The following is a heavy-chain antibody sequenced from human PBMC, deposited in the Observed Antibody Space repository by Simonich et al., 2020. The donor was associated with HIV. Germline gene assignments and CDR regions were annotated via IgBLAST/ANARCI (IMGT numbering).Heavy chain of an antibody. CDR2: ITYDGSNK. Sequence: VQLVESGGGVVQPGRSLRLSCAASGFTFSSYAMHWVRQAPGKGLEWVAVITYDGSNKYYADSVKGRCTISRDNSKNTLYLQMNGLRAEDTAVYYCASGGSISSVWADDYWGQGTLVTVSS. V-gene: IGHV3-30*07. D-gene: IGHD3-16*01. CDR3: ASGGSISSVWADDY. CDR1: GFTFSSYA. J-gene: IGHJ4*02.